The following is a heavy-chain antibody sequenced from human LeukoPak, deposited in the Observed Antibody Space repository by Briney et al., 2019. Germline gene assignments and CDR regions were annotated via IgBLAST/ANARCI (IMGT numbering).Heavy chain of an antibody. CDR3: ARDHNWGFDH. V-gene: IGHV3-48*02. D-gene: IGHD3-16*01. J-gene: IGHJ4*02. Sequence: GGSLRLSCAASGFPFRCHSMHWVRQAPGKRLEWVSYIDSSSSTVLYADSVKGRFTISRDNVKNSLSLQMNSLRDEDTAVYYCARDHNWGFDHWGQGTLVTVSS. CDR1: GFPFRCHS. CDR2: IDSSSSTV.